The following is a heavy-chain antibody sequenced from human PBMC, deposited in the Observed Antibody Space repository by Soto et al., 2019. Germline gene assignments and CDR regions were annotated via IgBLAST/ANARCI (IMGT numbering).Heavy chain of an antibody. V-gene: IGHV5-51*01. CDR1: GYSFTSYW. D-gene: IGHD5-18*01. J-gene: IGHJ4*02. Sequence: GESLKISCKGSGYSFTSYWIGWVRQMPGKGLEWVGIIYPGDSDTRYSASFQGQVTISADKSISTAFLQWSSLKASDTAIYYCATPQGIHLRSHFDYWGQGTLVTVSS. CDR3: ATPQGIHLRSHFDY. CDR2: IYPGDSDT.